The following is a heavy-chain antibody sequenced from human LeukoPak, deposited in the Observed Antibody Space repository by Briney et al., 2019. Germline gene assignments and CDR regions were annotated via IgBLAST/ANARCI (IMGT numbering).Heavy chain of an antibody. CDR2: INQRGSEK. J-gene: IGHJ4*02. CDR1: GFTFSNAW. CDR3: ARGGSKSSWYWVY. V-gene: IGHV3-7*03. D-gene: IGHD6-13*01. Sequence: PGGSLRLSCAASGFTFSNAWMNWVRQAPGKGPEWVATINQRGSEKYYVDSVKGRFTISRDNAKNSLFLQINNLRAEDTAVYYCARGGSKSSWYWVYWGQGTLLTVPS.